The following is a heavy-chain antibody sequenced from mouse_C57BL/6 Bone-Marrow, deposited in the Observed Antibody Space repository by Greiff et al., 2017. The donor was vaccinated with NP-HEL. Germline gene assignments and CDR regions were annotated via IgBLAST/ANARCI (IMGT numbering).Heavy chain of an antibody. D-gene: IGHD2-12*01. V-gene: IGHV1-42*01. J-gene: IGHJ3*01. CDR2: INPSTGGT. CDR3: AQYEWFAF. Sequence: VQLQQSGPELVKPGASVKISCKASGYSFTGYYMNWVKQSPEKSLEWIGEINPSTGGTTYNQKFKAKATLTVDKSSSTAYMQLKSLTSEDSEVYYCAQYEWFAFGGRGKGVTVTA. CDR1: GYSFTGYY.